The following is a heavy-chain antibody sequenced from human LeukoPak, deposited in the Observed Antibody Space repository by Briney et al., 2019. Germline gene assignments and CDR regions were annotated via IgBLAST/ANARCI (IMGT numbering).Heavy chain of an antibody. D-gene: IGHD4-17*01. J-gene: IGHJ4*02. CDR3: VRGDYDPYFFDY. CDR2: ISNDGSKR. V-gene: IGHV3-30*03. Sequence: PGGSLRLSCAASGFTFSDSGMHWVRQAPGKGLEWVAVISNDGSKRYYADSLKGRFTISRDTSKNTLYLQINSLRAEDTAVYYCVRGDYDPYFFDYWGQGTLVTVSS. CDR1: GFTFSDSG.